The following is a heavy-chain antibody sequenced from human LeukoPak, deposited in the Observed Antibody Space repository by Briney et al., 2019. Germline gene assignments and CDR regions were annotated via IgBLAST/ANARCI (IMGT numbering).Heavy chain of an antibody. D-gene: IGHD2-15*01. CDR3: ARLVVVAATWFDP. V-gene: IGHV3-66*04. CDR2: IYSGGST. J-gene: IGHJ5*02. CDR1: GFTVSSNY. Sequence: GGSLRLSCAASGFTVSSNYMSWVRQAPGKGLEWVSDIYSGGSTYYADSVKGRFTIARNNSKNTLYLQMNSPRAEDTAVYYCARLVVVAATWFDPWGQGTLVTVSS.